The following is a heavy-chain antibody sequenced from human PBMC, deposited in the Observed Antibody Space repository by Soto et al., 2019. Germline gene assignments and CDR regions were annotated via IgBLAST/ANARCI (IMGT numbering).Heavy chain of an antibody. D-gene: IGHD3-10*01. V-gene: IGHV4-39*01. CDR3: ARYYRNYYGSGSYTALYTYYYYYGMDV. CDR2: IYYSGST. Sequence: TLSLTCTVCGGSISSSSYYWGWIRQPPGKGLEGIGSIYYSGSTYYNPSLKSRVTISVDTSKNQFSLKLSSVTAADTAVYYCARYYRNYYGSGSYTALYTYYYYYGMDVWGQGTTVTVSS. J-gene: IGHJ6*02. CDR1: GGSISSSSYY.